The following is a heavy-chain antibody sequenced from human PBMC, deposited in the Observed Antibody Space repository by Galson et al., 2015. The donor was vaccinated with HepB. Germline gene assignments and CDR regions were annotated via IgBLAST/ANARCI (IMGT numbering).Heavy chain of an antibody. CDR2: ISSSSSTI. CDR3: ARDQWPTMGLYSSGWYDAGGMDV. Sequence: SLRLSCAASGFTFSSYSMNWVRQAPGKGLEWVSYISSSSSTIYYADAVKGRFTISRDNAKNSLYLQMNSLRDEDTAVYYCARDQWPTMGLYSSGWYDAGGMDVWGQGTTVTVSS. D-gene: IGHD6-19*01. J-gene: IGHJ6*02. CDR1: GFTFSSYS. V-gene: IGHV3-48*02.